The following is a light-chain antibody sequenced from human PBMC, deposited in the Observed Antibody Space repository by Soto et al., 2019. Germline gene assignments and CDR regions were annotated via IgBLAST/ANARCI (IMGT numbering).Light chain of an antibody. J-gene: IGKJ1*01. CDR2: DAS. V-gene: IGKV3-11*01. CDR3: QQRSNWPT. CDR1: QSVSSSY. Sequence: EIVLTQSPGTLSLSPGERATLSCRASQSVSSSYLAWYQQKPGQAPRLLICDASNRATGIPARFSGSGSGTDFTLTISSLEPEDFAVYYCQQRSNWPTFGQGTKVDIK.